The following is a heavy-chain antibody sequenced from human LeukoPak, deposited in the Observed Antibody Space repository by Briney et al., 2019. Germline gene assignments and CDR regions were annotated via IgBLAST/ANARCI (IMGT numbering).Heavy chain of an antibody. V-gene: IGHV3-23*01. CDR3: VKDGHCTSSCDFCGYMDV. J-gene: IGHJ6*03. CDR1: GFNFGIYS. Sequence: PGVTLRLSCAVSGFNFGIYSMSWVRQPPGKGLEWVSTLNYDGSKKYYADSLKRRFVISRDNSKNTVSLQMTSLRGEDMAMYYCVKDGHCTSSCDFCGYMDVWGKGTTVAVS. CDR2: LNYDGSKK. D-gene: IGHD2-8*01.